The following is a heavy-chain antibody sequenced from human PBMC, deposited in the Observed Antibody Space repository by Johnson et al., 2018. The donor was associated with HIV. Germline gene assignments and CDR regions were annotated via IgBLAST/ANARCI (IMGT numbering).Heavy chain of an antibody. CDR3: TTTNLELMDDAFDI. Sequence: QVQLVESGGGVVQPGRSLRLSCAASGFTFSSYAMHWVRQAPGKGLEWVAVISYDGSNQYYADSVKGRFTISRDNSKNTVFLQMNSLKTEDTAVYYCTTTNLELMDDAFDIWGQGTMVTVSS. D-gene: IGHD1-7*01. CDR1: GFTFSSYA. CDR2: ISYDGSNQ. J-gene: IGHJ3*02. V-gene: IGHV3-30*04.